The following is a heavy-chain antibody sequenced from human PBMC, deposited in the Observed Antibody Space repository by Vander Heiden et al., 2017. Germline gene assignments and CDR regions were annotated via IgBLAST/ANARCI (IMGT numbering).Heavy chain of an antibody. CDR2: ISHGGRT. J-gene: IGHJ4*02. D-gene: IGHD3-10*01. CDR3: ARVGGSGDSFLEAFDY. CDR1: NYNINSGYY. Sequence: QVQLQESGPGLVKPSETLSLTCNVSNYNINSGYYWGWIRQPPGKGLDWIGSISHGGRTKYNPSLETRITISLGTSRNQFSLNLSSVTVADTAVYYCARVGGSGDSFLEAFDYWGPGTLVFVSS. V-gene: IGHV4-38-2*02.